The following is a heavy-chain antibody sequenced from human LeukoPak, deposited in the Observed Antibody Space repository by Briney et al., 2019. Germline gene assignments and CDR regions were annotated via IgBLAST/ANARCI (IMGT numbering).Heavy chain of an antibody. J-gene: IGHJ5*01. V-gene: IGHV4-4*07. Sequence: SETLSLTCTVSGGSINSFYWTWIRQPAGKGLEWIGRIYSSGSTNFNPSLKSRVTMSVDTSKNQFSLRLSSVTAADTAAYFCARENWRSKSIDFDSWGQGALVTVSS. CDR2: IYSSGST. CDR1: GGSINSFY. D-gene: IGHD6-6*01. CDR3: ARENWRSKSIDFDS.